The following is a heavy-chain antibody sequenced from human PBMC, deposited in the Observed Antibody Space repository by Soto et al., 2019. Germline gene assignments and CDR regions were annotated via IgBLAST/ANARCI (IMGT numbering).Heavy chain of an antibody. Sequence: SVKVSCKASGGTFSSYAISWVRQAPGQGLEWMGGIIPIFGTANYAQKFQGRVMITADKSTSTAYMELSSLRSEDTAVYYCARAKTVVPAAYPHWGQGTLVTVSS. D-gene: IGHD2-2*01. CDR3: ARAKTVVPAAYPH. CDR2: IIPIFGTA. V-gene: IGHV1-69*06. CDR1: GGTFSSYA. J-gene: IGHJ4*02.